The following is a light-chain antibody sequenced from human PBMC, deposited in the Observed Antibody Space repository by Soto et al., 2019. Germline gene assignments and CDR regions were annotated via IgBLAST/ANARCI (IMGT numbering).Light chain of an antibody. J-gene: IGLJ2*01. Sequence: NFMLTQPHSVSESPGKTVTISCTRSSGSIASNYVQWYQQRPGSAPTTVIYEDNQRPSGVPDRFSGSIDSSSNSASLTISGLQAEDEAHYYCCSYAGSSIFHVIFGGGTKVTVL. CDR2: EDN. CDR3: CSYAGSSIFHVI. CDR1: SGSIASNY. V-gene: IGLV6-57*04.